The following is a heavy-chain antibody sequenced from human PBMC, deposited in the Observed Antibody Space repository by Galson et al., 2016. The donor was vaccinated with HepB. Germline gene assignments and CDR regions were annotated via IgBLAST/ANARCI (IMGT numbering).Heavy chain of an antibody. D-gene: IGHD1-1*01. V-gene: IGHV2-70*01. CDR2: IDWGDDK. CDR1: GFSLSTSGMC. Sequence: PALVKPTQTLTLTCTFSGFSLSTSGMCVSWIRQPPGKALEWLAVIDWGDDKNYSTSMKTRLTISKDTSKNQVVLTMTNIDPVDTATYYFARIQQERRRSQYYCYGMDVWGRGTTVTISS. J-gene: IGHJ6*02. CDR3: ARIQQERRRSQYYCYGMDV.